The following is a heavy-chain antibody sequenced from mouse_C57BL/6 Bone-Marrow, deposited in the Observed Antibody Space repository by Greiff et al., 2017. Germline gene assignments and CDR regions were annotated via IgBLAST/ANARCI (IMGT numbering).Heavy chain of an antibody. CDR1: GFTFRDAW. J-gene: IGHJ4*01. CDR2: IRNKANNHAT. D-gene: IGHD2-1*01. CDR3: ARVTSLIGDY. V-gene: IGHV6-6*01. Sequence: EVMLVESGGGLVQPGGSMKLSCAASGFTFRDAWMDWVRQSPGQGLEWVAEIRNKANNHATYYAESVKGRFTISRDDSKSSVYLQMNSLRAEDTVIYYCARVTSLIGDYWGQGTSVTVSS.